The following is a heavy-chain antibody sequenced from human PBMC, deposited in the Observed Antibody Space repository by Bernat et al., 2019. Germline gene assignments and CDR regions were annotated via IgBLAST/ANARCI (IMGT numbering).Heavy chain of an antibody. D-gene: IGHD3-9*01. Sequence: EVQLVESGGGLVQPGGSLKLSCAASGFTFSGSAMHWVRQAFGKGLEWVGRIRSKANSYATAYAASVKGRFTISRDDSKNTAYLQMTSLKTEDTAVYYCTRFPYDIEGAFDIWGQGTMVTVSS. CDR3: TRFPYDIEGAFDI. J-gene: IGHJ3*02. CDR2: IRSKANSYAT. V-gene: IGHV3-73*02. CDR1: GFTFSGSA.